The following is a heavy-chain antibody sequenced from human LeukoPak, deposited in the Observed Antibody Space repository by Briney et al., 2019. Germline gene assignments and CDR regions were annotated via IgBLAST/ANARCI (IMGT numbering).Heavy chain of an antibody. V-gene: IGHV5-51*01. J-gene: IGHJ4*02. CDR2: IYAGDSDT. D-gene: IGHD2-15*01. CDR1: GYSFTSYW. Sequence: GESLKISCKDSGYSFTSYWIAWVRQMPGKSLEWMGIIYAGDSDTRYSPSFQGQVTISADKSISTAYLQWSSLKASDTAMYYCAREAPHALLWGQGTLVTVSS. CDR3: AREAPHALL.